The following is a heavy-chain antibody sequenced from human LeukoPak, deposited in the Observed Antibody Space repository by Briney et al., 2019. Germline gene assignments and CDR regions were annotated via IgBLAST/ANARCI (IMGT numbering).Heavy chain of an antibody. CDR2: IYYSGST. CDR1: GGSISSYY. CDR3: ARGLVGVRGVIVPRTNENWFDP. J-gene: IGHJ5*02. Sequence: SETLSLTCTVSGGSISSYYWSWIRQPPGKGLEWIGYIYYSGSTNYNPSLKSRVTISVDTSKNQFSLKLSSVTAADTAVYYCARGLVGVRGVIVPRTNENWFDPWGQGTLVTVSS. V-gene: IGHV4-59*01. D-gene: IGHD3-10*01.